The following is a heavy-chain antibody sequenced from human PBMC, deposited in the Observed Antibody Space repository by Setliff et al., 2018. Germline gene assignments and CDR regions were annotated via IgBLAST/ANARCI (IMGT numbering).Heavy chain of an antibody. D-gene: IGHD3-22*01. CDR2: IYRSGST. J-gene: IGHJ4*02. Sequence: SETLSLTCAVSGYSIRSGNYWGWIRQPPGKGLEWIGSIYRSGSTYYNPSLKSRVTISVDTSKNQFPLKLSSVTASDTAVYYCARQLCSSGYCYATTFDYWGQGTLVTVSS. CDR3: ARQLCSSGYCYATTFDY. CDR1: GYSIRSGNY. V-gene: IGHV4-38-2*01.